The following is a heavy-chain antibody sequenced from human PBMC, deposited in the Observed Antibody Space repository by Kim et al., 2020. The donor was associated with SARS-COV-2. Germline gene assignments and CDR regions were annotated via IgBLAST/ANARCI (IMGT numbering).Heavy chain of an antibody. V-gene: IGHV4-34*01. CDR1: GGSFSGYY. D-gene: IGHD2-8*01. CDR3: ARLQGVDY. Sequence: SETLSLTCAVYGGSFSGYYWSWIRQPPGKGLEWIGEINHSGSTNYNPSLKSRVTISVDTSKNQFSMKLSSVTAADTAVYYCARLQGVDYWGQGTLVTVSS. J-gene: IGHJ4*02. CDR2: INHSGST.